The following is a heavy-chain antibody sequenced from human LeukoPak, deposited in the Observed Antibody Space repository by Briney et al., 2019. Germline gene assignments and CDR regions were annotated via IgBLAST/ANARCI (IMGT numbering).Heavy chain of an antibody. D-gene: IGHD5-18*01. CDR1: GFTFTNSW. CDR3: AREDRFGYNYAYGVDV. V-gene: IGHV3-74*03. CDR2: IDSDGSDM. Sequence: GGSLRLSCSASGFTFTNSWVHWVRQAPGKGLVWVSRIDSDGSDMKYAVSVKGRFTISRDNAKNTLFLQMNSLRAEDTAVYYCAREDRFGYNYAYGVDVWGQGTTVTVSS. J-gene: IGHJ6*02.